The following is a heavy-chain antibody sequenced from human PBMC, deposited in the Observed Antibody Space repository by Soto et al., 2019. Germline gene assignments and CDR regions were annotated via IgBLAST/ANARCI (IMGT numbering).Heavy chain of an antibody. CDR3: ARVRAPARRNYYYYYMDV. CDR1: GFTFSSYS. Sequence: VQLVESGGGLVKPGGSLRLSCAASGFTFSSYSMNWVRQAPGKGLEWVSSISSSSSYIYYADSVKGRFTISRDNAKNSLYLQMNSLRAEDTAVYYCARVRAPARRNYYYYYMDVWGKGTTVTVSS. J-gene: IGHJ6*03. CDR2: ISSSSSYI. V-gene: IGHV3-21*01. D-gene: IGHD2-15*01.